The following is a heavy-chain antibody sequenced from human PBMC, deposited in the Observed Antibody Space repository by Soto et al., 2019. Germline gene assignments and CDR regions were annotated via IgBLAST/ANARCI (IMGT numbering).Heavy chain of an antibody. J-gene: IGHJ6*03. CDR1: GFTFDDYA. CDR3: AKDKVDCSSTSCYSPYYYYYYYMDV. CDR2: ISWNSGSI. D-gene: IGHD2-2*01. V-gene: IGHV3-9*01. Sequence: ESGGGLVQPGRSLRLSCAASGFTFDDYAMHWVRQAPGKGLEWVSGISWNSGSIGYADSVKGRFTISRDNAKNSLYLQMNSLRAEDTALYYCAKDKVDCSSTSCYSPYYYYYYYMDVWGKGTTVTVSS.